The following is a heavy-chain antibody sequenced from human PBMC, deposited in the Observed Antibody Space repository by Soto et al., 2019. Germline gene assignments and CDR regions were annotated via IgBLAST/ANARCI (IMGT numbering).Heavy chain of an antibody. V-gene: IGHV3-48*01. CDR2: ISSSSTI. CDR1: GFTFSSYS. Sequence: GGSLRLSCAASGFTFSSYSMNWVRQAPGKGLEWVSYISSSSTIYYADSVKGRFTISRDNAKNSLYLQMNSLRGEDTAVYYCARDVTYSSGWLTFDYWGQGTLVTVSS. J-gene: IGHJ4*02. D-gene: IGHD6-19*01. CDR3: ARDVTYSSGWLTFDY.